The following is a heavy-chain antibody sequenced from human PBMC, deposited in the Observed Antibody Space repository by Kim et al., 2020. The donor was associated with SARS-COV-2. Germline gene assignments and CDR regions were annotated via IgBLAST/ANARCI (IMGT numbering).Heavy chain of an antibody. J-gene: IGHJ5*02. CDR3: AKSHLTAGTTGFDP. Sequence: GGSLRLSCAASGFTFSNDGMNWVRQAPGKGLEWVSLISGRGTSTHYADSVKGRLTVSRDNAKNTVYLQMNSLRVDDTAIYYCAKSHLTAGTTGFDPWGQG. V-gene: IGHV3-23*01. D-gene: IGHD4-17*01. CDR2: ISGRGTST. CDR1: GFTFSNDG.